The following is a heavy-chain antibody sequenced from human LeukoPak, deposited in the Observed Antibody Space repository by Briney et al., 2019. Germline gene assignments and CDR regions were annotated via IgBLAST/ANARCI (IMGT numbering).Heavy chain of an antibody. J-gene: IGHJ4*02. D-gene: IGHD3-22*01. V-gene: IGHV4-59*01. Sequence: SETLSLTCTVSGGSISSYYWSWIRQPPGKGLEWIGYIYYSGSTNYNPSLNSRVTISVDTSKNQFSLKLSSVTAADTAVYYCARVSPYYYDSSGYYYFDYWGQGTLVTVSS. CDR1: GGSISSYY. CDR2: IYYSGST. CDR3: ARVSPYYYDSSGYYYFDY.